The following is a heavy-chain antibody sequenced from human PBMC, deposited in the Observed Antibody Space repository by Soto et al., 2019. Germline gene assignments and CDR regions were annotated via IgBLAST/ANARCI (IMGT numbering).Heavy chain of an antibody. CDR1: GGTFRSYS. J-gene: IGHJ6*02. V-gene: IGHV1-69*13. CDR2: IIPIFDIT. D-gene: IGHD3-22*01. Sequence: SVKVSCKASGGTFRSYSISWVRQAPGQGLEWMGGIIPIFDITNYAQKFQGRVTITADESTSTAYMELSSLGSDDTAVYYCARPDEGGYSSNHHFYYALDVWGQGTTVTVSS. CDR3: ARPDEGGYSSNHHFYYALDV.